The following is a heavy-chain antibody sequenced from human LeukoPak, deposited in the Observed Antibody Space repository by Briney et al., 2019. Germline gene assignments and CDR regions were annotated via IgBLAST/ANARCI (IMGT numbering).Heavy chain of an antibody. CDR1: GVSITDNW. Sequence: SETLSLTCAVSGVSITDNWWSWVRQPPGKGLEWIGEILHTGPTNFNPSLKSRVTISVDTSKNQFSLRLSSVTAADTAVYYCARGQKYRSGYTVTELGSGYLDYWGQGTLVTVSS. J-gene: IGHJ4*02. V-gene: IGHV4-4*02. CDR3: ARGQKYRSGYTVTELGSGYLDY. D-gene: IGHD5-18*01. CDR2: ILHTGPT.